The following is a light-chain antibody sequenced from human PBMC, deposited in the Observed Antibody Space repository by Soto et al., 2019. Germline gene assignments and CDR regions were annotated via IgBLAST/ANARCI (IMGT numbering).Light chain of an antibody. V-gene: IGKV1-5*03. CDR3: QQYLSYPIT. Sequence: DIQMTQSPSTLSASVGDRVTITCRASQSLSSWLAWYQQKPGKPPKSLIYKASSLESGVPSRFSGSGSGTEFTLTISSLQPDDFATYYCQQYLSYPITFDQGTRLEIK. CDR2: KAS. J-gene: IGKJ5*01. CDR1: QSLSSW.